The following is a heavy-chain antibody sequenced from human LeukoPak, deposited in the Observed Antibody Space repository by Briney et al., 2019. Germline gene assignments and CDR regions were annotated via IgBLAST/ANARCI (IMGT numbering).Heavy chain of an antibody. J-gene: IGHJ4*02. CDR3: AKVALNYDSSGYYLH. CDR2: ISGSGGST. CDR1: GFTLSSYA. V-gene: IGHV3-23*01. D-gene: IGHD3-22*01. Sequence: GGSLRLSCAAPGFTLSSYAMSWVRQAPGKGLECVSAISGSGGSTYYADSVKGRFTISRDNSKNTLYLQMNSLRAEDTAVYYCAKVALNYDSSGYYLHWGQGTLVTVSS.